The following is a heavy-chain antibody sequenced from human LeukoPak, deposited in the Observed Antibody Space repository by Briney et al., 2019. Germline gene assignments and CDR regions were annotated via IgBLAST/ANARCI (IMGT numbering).Heavy chain of an antibody. CDR3: AGGINYFDY. V-gene: IGHV3-48*03. CDR1: GFTFSSYE. CDR2: ISSSGSTK. D-gene: IGHD3-16*01. Sequence: GGSLRLSCAASGFTFSSYEMNWVRQAPGKGREWVSYISSSGSTKYYTASVNGPFTISRDNPKNSLYLQMNSLRAEDTAVYYCAGGINYFDYWGQGTLVTASS. J-gene: IGHJ4*02.